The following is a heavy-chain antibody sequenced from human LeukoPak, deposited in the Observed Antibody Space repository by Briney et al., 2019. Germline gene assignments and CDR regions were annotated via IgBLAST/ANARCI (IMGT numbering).Heavy chain of an antibody. CDR3: ARVQYCSGGSCHNLRLFDQ. Sequence: SQTRSLTCTVSGDSINSGEHYWRWIRQPPGKGLEWIGHIYHSGTTYYNTSVKSRMTISVDTSKNQSSLNLRSVTAVDTAVYYCARVQYCSGGSCHNLRLFDQWGQGTLVTVSS. V-gene: IGHV4-30-4*08. D-gene: IGHD2-15*01. CDR1: GDSINSGEHY. CDR2: IYHSGTT. J-gene: IGHJ4*02.